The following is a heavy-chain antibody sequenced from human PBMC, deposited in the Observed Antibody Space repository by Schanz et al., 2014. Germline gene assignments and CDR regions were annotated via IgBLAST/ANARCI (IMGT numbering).Heavy chain of an antibody. CDR2: VSPYSGDT. CDR3: ARENTAVAGMPRVMDV. D-gene: IGHD6-19*01. Sequence: QVLLVQSGAEVKKPGASVKVSCKASGYRFIGYYVHWVRQAPGQGLEWMGRVSPYSGDTNYAQMFQGRVTMTTDTSISTASMELSRLTSDDTAVFFCARENTAVAGMPRVMDVWGQGTTVTVTS. CDR1: GYRFIGYY. V-gene: IGHV1-2*06. J-gene: IGHJ6*02.